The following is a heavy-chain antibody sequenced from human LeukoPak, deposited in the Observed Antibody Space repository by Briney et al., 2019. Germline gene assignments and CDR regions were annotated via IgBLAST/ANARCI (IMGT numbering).Heavy chain of an antibody. V-gene: IGHV3-53*01. CDR2: IYSDNT. J-gene: IGHJ3*01. CDR3: AMKAVPRPRLHDAFDF. D-gene: IGHD5-24*01. CDR1: GFTVSSNS. Sequence: GGSLRLSCTVSGFTVSSNSMSWVRQAPGKGLEWVSFIYSDNTHYSDSVKGRFTISRDNSKNTLYLQMNSLRAEDTAVYYCAMKAVPRPRLHDAFDFWGQGTVVSVSS.